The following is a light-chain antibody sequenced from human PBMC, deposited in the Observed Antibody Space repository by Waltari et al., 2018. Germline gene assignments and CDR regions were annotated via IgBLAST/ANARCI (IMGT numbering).Light chain of an antibody. Sequence: QSVLTQPPSVSAAPGQRVTISCSGSSSNIENNYVSWYQQHTGTAPKRFIYENNKRPAGIPDRFSGSKSGTSATLGITGLQTGDEADYYCGTWDSSLSAGVFGGGTQVTVL. V-gene: IGLV1-51*02. CDR1: SSNIENNY. CDR3: GTWDSSLSAGV. CDR2: ENN. J-gene: IGLJ2*01.